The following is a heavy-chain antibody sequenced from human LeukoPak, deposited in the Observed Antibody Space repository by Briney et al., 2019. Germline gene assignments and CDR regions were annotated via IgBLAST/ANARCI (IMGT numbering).Heavy chain of an antibody. V-gene: IGHV4-34*01. J-gene: IGHJ4*02. D-gene: IGHD3-3*01. Sequence: PGGSLRLSCAASGFTFSSHGMNWVRQPPGKGLEWIGEINHSGSTNCNPSLKSRVTISLDTSKSQFSLKVRYVTAADTAVYYCARGLNDSWTGENYWGQGTLVTVSS. CDR2: INHSGST. CDR3: ARGLNDSWTGENY. CDR1: GFTFSSHG.